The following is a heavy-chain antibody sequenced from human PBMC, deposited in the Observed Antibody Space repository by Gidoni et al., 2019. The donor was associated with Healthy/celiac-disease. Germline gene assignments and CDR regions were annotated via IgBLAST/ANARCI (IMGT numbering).Heavy chain of an antibody. CDR1: GGTFRSDA. D-gene: IGHD3-3*01. CDR2: IIPILGIA. CDR3: ARTLTYYDFWSGYQNYGMDV. Sequence: QVQLVQSGAEVKKPGSSVKVACKAAGGTFRSDAISWVRQAPGQGLEWMGRIIPILGIATSAQKFQGRVTITADKSTSTAYMELSSLRSEDTAVYYCARTLTYYDFWSGYQNYGMDVWGQGTTVTVSS. V-gene: IGHV1-69*04. J-gene: IGHJ6*02.